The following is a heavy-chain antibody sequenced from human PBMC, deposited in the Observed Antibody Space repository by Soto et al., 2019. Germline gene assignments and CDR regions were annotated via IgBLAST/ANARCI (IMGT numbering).Heavy chain of an antibody. D-gene: IGHD3-10*01. V-gene: IGHV4-34*01. CDR3: ARVRAPYGSGSYYRGYYYYYGMDV. J-gene: IGHJ6*02. CDR1: GGSFSGYY. Sequence: ETLSLTCAVYGGSFSGYYWSWIRQPPGKGLEWIGEINHSGSTNYNPSLKSRVTISVDTSKNQFSLKLSSVTAADTAVYYCARVRAPYGSGSYYRGYYYYYGMDVWGQGTTV. CDR2: INHSGST.